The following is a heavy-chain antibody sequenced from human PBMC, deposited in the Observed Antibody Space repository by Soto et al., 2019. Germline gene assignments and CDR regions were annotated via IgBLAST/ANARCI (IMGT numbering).Heavy chain of an antibody. Sequence: QVQLQESGPGLVKPSGTLSLTCAVSGGSFSSSNWWRWVRQPPGKGLEWIGEIYHSGSTNYNPSLKSRVTISVDKSKDQFSLKLTSVTAADTAVYYCARGTYSSGFWFDPWGQGTLVTVSS. CDR3: ARGTYSSGFWFDP. D-gene: IGHD6-25*01. V-gene: IGHV4-4*02. CDR1: GGSFSSSNW. J-gene: IGHJ5*02. CDR2: IYHSGST.